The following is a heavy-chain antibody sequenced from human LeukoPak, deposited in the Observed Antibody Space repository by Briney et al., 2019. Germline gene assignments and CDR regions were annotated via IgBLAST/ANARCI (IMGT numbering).Heavy chain of an antibody. D-gene: IGHD3-10*02. J-gene: IGHJ6*03. Sequence: PSETLSLTCTVSGGSIGSHLFYWAWIRQPPGKGLEWIESIYYSGSTYYNPSLMGRVTISVDTSQNQFSMRLTSVTAAGTARYYCASTVRGVIVGPNYYSYYMDVWGPGATVTVS. CDR2: IYYSGST. CDR1: GGSIGSHLFY. V-gene: IGHV4-39*01. CDR3: ASTVRGVIVGPNYYSYYMDV.